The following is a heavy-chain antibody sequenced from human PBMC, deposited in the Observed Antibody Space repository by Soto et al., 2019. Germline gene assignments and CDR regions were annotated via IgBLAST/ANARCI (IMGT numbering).Heavy chain of an antibody. V-gene: IGHV3-23*01. CDR3: VKNRGDGSYTHLSFEP. CDR2: IHGDGDYM. D-gene: IGHD3-10*01. Sequence: EVQLLDSGGGLVQPGGSLRLSCAASGFTFSCCAMSWVRQAPGMGLEWVSTIHGDGDYMQYTDSVKGLFTISRDNSRITLYLQMHTLRGDSTAVYHCVKNRGDGSYTHLSFEPWGCGTLVSVSS. CDR1: GFTFSCCA. J-gene: IGHJ2*01.